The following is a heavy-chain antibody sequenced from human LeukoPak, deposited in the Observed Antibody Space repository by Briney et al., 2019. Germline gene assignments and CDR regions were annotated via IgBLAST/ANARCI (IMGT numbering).Heavy chain of an antibody. CDR1: GFTFSSYT. Sequence: PGGSLRLSCAASGFTFSSYTMNWVRQAPGKGLEWVSSVSSTSSYIYYADSVKGRFTISRGNAKNSLYLQMNSLRAEDTAVYYCSRDHLDGMDVWGQGTTVTVSS. J-gene: IGHJ6*02. V-gene: IGHV3-21*01. CDR2: VSSTSSYI. CDR3: SRDHLDGMDV.